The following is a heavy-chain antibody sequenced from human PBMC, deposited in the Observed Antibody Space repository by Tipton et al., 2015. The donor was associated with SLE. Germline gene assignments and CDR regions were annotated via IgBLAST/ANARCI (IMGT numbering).Heavy chain of an antibody. V-gene: IGHV4-61*03. CDR1: RGSVSSGSFY. D-gene: IGHD3-10*01. CDR2: IYYSGRT. J-gene: IGHJ4*02. Sequence: TLSLTCTVSRGSVSSGSFYWSWLRQPPGKGLEWIGYIYYSGRTNYNPSLKSRVSMSLATSKKYFSLNLSSVTAADTAVYYCARFHVKSYYEFDCWGQGTLVTVSS. CDR3: ARFHVKSYYEFDC.